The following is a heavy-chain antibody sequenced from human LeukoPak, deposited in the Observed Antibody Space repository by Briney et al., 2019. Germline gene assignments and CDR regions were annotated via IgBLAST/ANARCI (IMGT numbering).Heavy chain of an antibody. V-gene: IGHV5-51*03. CDR2: IYPGDSDT. D-gene: IGHD6-6*01. CDR3: ARTYIAARPGAYYYMDV. Sequence: GESLRISCTGSGYSFTSYWIGWVRQVPGKGLEWLGIIYPGDSDTRYSPSFQGQVTISADKSISTAYLQWSSLKASDTAMYYCARTYIAARPGAYYYMDVWGKGTTVTVSS. J-gene: IGHJ6*03. CDR1: GYSFTSYW.